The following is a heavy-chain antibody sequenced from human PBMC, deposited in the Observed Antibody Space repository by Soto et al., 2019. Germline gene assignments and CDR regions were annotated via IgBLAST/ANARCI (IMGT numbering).Heavy chain of an antibody. D-gene: IGHD2-2*01. CDR3: AKEGSAFCSSTSCYVDY. V-gene: IGHV3-30*18. Sequence: GGSLRLSCAASGFTFSSYGMHWVRQAPGKGLEWVAVISYDGSNKYYADSVKGRFTISRDNSKNTLYLQMNSLRAEYTAVYYCAKEGSAFCSSTSCYVDYWGQGTLVTVSS. CDR1: GFTFSSYG. CDR2: ISYDGSNK. J-gene: IGHJ4*02.